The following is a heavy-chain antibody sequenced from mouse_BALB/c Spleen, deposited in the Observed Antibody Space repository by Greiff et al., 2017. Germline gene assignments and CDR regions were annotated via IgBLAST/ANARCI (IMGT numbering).Heavy chain of an antibody. CDR3: ARIRDGYYFDY. Sequence: VQLKQSGPELVKPGASVKISCKASGYTFTDYNMLWVKQSHGKSLEWIGYIFPYNGGTGYNQKFKSKATLTVDNSSSTAYMELRSLTSEDSAVYYCARIRDGYYFDYWGQGTTLTVSS. V-gene: IGHV1S29*02. J-gene: IGHJ2*01. CDR2: IFPYNGGT. CDR1: GYTFTDYN. D-gene: IGHD2-3*01.